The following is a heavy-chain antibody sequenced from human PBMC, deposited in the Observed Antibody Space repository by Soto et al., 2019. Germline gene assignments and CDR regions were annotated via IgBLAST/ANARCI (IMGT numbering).Heavy chain of an antibody. CDR1: GGSISSYY. CDR2: IYTSGST. V-gene: IGHV4-4*07. D-gene: IGHD2-2*01. CDR3: ARDGPHCTSCDVRVP. Sequence: KSSETLSLTCTVSGGSISSYYWSWIRQPAGKGLEWIGRIYTSGSTNYNPPLKSRVTMSVDTSKNQFSLKLSSVTAADTAVYYCARDGPHCTSCDVRVPWGQGTLVTVSS. J-gene: IGHJ5*02.